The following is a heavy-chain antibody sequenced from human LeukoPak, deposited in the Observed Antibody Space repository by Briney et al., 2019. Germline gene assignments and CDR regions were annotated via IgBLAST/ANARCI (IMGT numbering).Heavy chain of an antibody. Sequence: PSQTLSLTCTVSGGSISSGDYYWSWIRQPPGKGLEWIGYIYYSGSTYYNPSLKSRVTISVDTSKNQFSLKLSSVTAADTAVYYCASADGAYGGNLHYFDYWGQGTLVTVSS. CDR2: IYYSGST. CDR3: ASADGAYGGNLHYFDY. V-gene: IGHV4-30-4*08. CDR1: GGSISSGDYY. J-gene: IGHJ4*02. D-gene: IGHD4/OR15-4a*01.